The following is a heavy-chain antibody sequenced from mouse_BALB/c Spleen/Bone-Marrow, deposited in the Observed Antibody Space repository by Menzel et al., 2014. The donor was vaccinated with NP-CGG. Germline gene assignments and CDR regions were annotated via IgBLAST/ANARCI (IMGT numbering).Heavy chain of an antibody. J-gene: IGHJ2*01. CDR3: ASYVYGYYFDY. Sequence: VQLQQSGAELVKPGASVKLSCTASGFNIKDTYMHWVKQRPEQGLEWIGRIDPANGNTKYDPKFQGEASITADTSSNTAYLQLSSLTSEDTAVYYCASYVYGYYFDYWGQGTTLTVSP. CDR2: IDPANGNT. CDR1: GFNIKDTY. V-gene: IGHV14-3*02. D-gene: IGHD2-2*01.